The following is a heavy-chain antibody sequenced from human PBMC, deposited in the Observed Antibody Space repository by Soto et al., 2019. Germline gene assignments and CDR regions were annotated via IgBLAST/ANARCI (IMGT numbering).Heavy chain of an antibody. J-gene: IGHJ5*02. CDR2: IYHSGST. CDR1: GGSISSGGYS. D-gene: IGHD1-1*01. V-gene: IGHV4-30-2*01. CDR3: ARDQLEGNWFDP. Sequence: QLQLLESGSGLVRPSQTLSLTCAVSGGSISSGGYSWNWIRQPPGKGLEWIGYIYHSGSTLYNTSLKSRVTISVDKSKNQFSLKLTSVTAADTAVYYCARDQLEGNWFDPWGQGTLVTVSS.